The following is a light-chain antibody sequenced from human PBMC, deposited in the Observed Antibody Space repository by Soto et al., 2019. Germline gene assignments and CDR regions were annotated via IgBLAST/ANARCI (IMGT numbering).Light chain of an antibody. CDR2: GAS. CDR3: QQYNNWPPLLT. CDR1: PSVSSN. Sequence: EIVMTQSPGTLSVSPGERATLSCRASPSVSSNLAWYQQKPGQAPRLLIYGASTRATGIPARVSGSGSGTEFTLTISSLQSEDFAVYYCQQYNNWPPLLTFGGGTKVDIK. V-gene: IGKV3-15*01. J-gene: IGKJ4*01.